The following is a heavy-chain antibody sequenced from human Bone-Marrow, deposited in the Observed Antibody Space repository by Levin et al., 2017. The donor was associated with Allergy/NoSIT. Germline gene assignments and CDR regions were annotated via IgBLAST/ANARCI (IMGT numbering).Heavy chain of an antibody. D-gene: IGHD2-2*01. J-gene: IGHJ4*02. Sequence: PSQTLSLTCAASGFTFSSYAMSWVRQAPGKGLEWVSAISGSGGSTYYADSVKGRFTISRDNSKNTLYLQMNSLRAEDTAVYYCAKARREGVPAAIGYFDYWGQGTLVTVSS. V-gene: IGHV3-23*01. CDR1: GFTFSSYA. CDR2: ISGSGGST. CDR3: AKARREGVPAAIGYFDY.